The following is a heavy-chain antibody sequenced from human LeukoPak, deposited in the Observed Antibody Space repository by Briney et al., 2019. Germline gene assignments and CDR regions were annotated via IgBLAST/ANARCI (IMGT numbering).Heavy chain of an antibody. V-gene: IGHV3-7*01. CDR2: IKQDGSEK. J-gene: IGHJ6*03. CDR3: ARVNYGSGSYYNVLSGYYYYYMDV. CDR1: GFTFSSYW. D-gene: IGHD3-10*01. Sequence: GGSLRLSCAASGFTFSSYWMSWVRQAPGKGLEWVANIKQDGSEKYYVDSVKGRFTISRDNAKNSLYLQMNSLRAEDTAVYYCARVNYGSGSYYNVLSGYYYYYMDVWGKGTTVTVSS.